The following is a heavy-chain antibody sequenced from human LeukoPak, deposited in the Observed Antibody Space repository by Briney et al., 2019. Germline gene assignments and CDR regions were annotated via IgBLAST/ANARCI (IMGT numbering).Heavy chain of an antibody. CDR1: GGSISSYY. V-gene: IGHV4-59*01. Sequence: SETLSLTCTVSGGSISSYYWSWIRQPPGKGLEWIGYIYYSGSTNYHPSLKSRVTISVDTSKNQFSLKLSSVTAADTAVYYCARVAIAAGTTRIGYWGQGTLVTVSS. D-gene: IGHD6-13*01. J-gene: IGHJ4*02. CDR2: IYYSGST. CDR3: ARVAIAAGTTRIGY.